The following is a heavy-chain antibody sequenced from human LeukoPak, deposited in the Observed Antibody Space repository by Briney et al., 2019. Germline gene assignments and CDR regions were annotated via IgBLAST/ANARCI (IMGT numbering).Heavy chain of an antibody. J-gene: IGHJ6*03. D-gene: IGHD1-1*01. CDR3: AKDGYDYYYYYMDV. CDR2: IIGSGGST. Sequence: GGSLGLSCAASGFTFNSYAMSWVRQAPGKGLEWVSAIIGSGGSTYYADSVKGRFTISRDNSKNTLYLQMNILRAEDMAVYYCAKDGYDYYYYYMDVWGKGTTVTVSS. CDR1: GFTFNSYA. V-gene: IGHV3-23*01.